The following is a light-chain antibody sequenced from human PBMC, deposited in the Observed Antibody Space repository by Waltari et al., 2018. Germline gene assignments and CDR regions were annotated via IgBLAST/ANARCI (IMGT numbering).Light chain of an antibody. J-gene: IGLJ2*01. Sequence: QSALTQPASVSGSPGQSITISCSGIGSAAGASDYVSWHQHHPGKAPQVIIYDVTNRPSGVSDRFSASKSANTASLTISGLQPEDEGDYYCSLHALDGVVLFGGGTKLTVL. CDR1: GSAAGASDY. V-gene: IGLV2-14*03. CDR3: SLHALDGVVL. CDR2: DVT.